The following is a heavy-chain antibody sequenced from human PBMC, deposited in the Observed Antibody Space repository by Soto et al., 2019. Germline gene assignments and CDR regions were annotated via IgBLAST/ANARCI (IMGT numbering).Heavy chain of an antibody. CDR2: IIPILSTA. CDR3: ARGFVYYTKFDCFDH. CDR1: GGTFSSYA. V-gene: IGHV1-69*19. J-gene: IGHJ4*02. Sequence: VQLLQSGPEVKKPGASLTLSCKASGGTFSSYAISWVRQAPGQGLEWMGGIIPILSTANYAQKSQGSVTLAADESTSTAYQELGSLRDDDTAVYYCARGFVYYTKFDCFDHWGQGNLVTVSS. D-gene: IGHD3-10*01.